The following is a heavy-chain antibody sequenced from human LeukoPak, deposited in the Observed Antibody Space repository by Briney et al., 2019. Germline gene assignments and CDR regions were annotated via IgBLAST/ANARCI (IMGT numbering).Heavy chain of an antibody. D-gene: IGHD3-16*02. CDR1: GYTFTYYY. Sequence: ASVKVSCKASGYTFTYYYIHWVRQAPGQGLEWMGRINPNTGGTNYAQKFQGRVTMTRDTSISTAYMELSRLRSDDTAVYYCTRLRLGELSLLDYWGQGTLVTVSS. CDR2: INPNTGGT. J-gene: IGHJ4*02. CDR3: TRLRLGELSLLDY. V-gene: IGHV1-2*02.